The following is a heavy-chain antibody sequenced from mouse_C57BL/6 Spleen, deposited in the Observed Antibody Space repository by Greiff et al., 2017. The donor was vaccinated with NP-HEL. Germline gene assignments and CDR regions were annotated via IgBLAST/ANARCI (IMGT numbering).Heavy chain of an antibody. Sequence: QVQLQQSGPELVKPGASVKISCKASGYAFSSSWMNWVKQRPGKGLEWIGRIYPGDGDTNYNGKFKGKATLTADKSSSTAYMQLSSLTSEDSAVYFCARYELTGYYFDYWGQGTTLTVSS. CDR1: GYAFSSSW. D-gene: IGHD4-1*01. V-gene: IGHV1-82*01. CDR2: IYPGDGDT. J-gene: IGHJ2*01. CDR3: ARYELTGYYFDY.